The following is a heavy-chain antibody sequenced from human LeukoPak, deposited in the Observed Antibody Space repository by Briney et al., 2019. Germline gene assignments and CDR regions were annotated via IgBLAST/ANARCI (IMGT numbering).Heavy chain of an antibody. J-gene: IGHJ4*02. D-gene: IGHD2-2*01. CDR2: ISSSSSYI. Sequence: GGSLRLSCAASGFTFSDYYMSWIRQAPGKGLEWVSSISSSSSYIYYADSVKGRFTISRDNAKNSLYLQMNSLRAEDTAVYYCARDITCSSTSCQYYFDYWGQGTLVTVSS. V-gene: IGHV3-11*06. CDR1: GFTFSDYY. CDR3: ARDITCSSTSCQYYFDY.